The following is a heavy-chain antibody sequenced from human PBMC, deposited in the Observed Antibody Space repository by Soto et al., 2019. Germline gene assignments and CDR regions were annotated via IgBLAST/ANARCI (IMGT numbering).Heavy chain of an antibody. CDR1: GGSFSSYC. J-gene: IGHJ4*02. D-gene: IGHD4-17*01. Sequence: SAAVSLTCEGCGGSFSSYCWCWIRQPPGKGLEWIGEINHSGSTNYNPSLKSRVTISVDTSKNQFSLKLSSVTAADTAVYYCARCDHGDYGSVAYWGQGTLVPVSS. CDR2: INHSGST. V-gene: IGHV4-34*01. CDR3: ARCDHGDYGSVAY.